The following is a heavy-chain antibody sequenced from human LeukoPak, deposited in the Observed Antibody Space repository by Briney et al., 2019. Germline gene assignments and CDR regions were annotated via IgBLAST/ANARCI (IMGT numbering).Heavy chain of an antibody. Sequence: SETLSLTCTVSGVSISSSNSYWGWIRQPPGKGLEWIGSIYYSGNTYYNASLKSQVSISIDTSKNQFSLKLSSVTAADTAVYYCARGRSWYGGVWFDPWGQGTLVTVSS. CDR3: ARGRSWYGGVWFDP. V-gene: IGHV4-39*01. CDR2: IYYSGNT. D-gene: IGHD6-13*01. CDR1: GVSISSSNSY. J-gene: IGHJ5*02.